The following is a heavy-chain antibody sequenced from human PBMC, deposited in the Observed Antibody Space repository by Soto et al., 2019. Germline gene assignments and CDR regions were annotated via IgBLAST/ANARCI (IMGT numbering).Heavy chain of an antibody. CDR1: GYTFTSYY. CDR3: ARVKSNVVVVAAHFDY. D-gene: IGHD2-15*01. CDR2: INPSGGST. J-gene: IGHJ4*02. Sequence: GASVKVSCKASGYTFTSYYMHWVRQAPGQGLEWMGIINPSGGSTSYAQKFQGRVTMTRDTSTSTVYMELSSLRSEDTAVYYCARVKSNVVVVAAHFDYWGQGTLVTVPQ. V-gene: IGHV1-46*01.